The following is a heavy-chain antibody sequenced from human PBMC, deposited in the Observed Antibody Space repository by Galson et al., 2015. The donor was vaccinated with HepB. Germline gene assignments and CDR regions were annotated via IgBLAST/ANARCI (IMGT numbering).Heavy chain of an antibody. Sequence: SLRLSCAASGFSFSTYAMHWVRQAPGKGLEWVAVTSYDGRHKHYADSVKGRFTLSRENSKNALYLEMNSLIPEDTAVYYCARGVAGSGWYSRLFFFDYWGQGTLVTVSS. J-gene: IGHJ4*02. D-gene: IGHD6-13*01. CDR1: GFSFSTYA. V-gene: IGHV3-30*04. CDR3: ARGVAGSGWYSRLFFFDY. CDR2: TSYDGRHK.